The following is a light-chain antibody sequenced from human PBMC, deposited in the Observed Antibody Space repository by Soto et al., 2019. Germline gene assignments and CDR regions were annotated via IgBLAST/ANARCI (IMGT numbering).Light chain of an antibody. J-gene: IGLJ2*01. CDR2: LNSDGSH. CDR1: SGHSTYA. V-gene: IGLV4-69*01. Sequence: QSVLTQSPSASASLGASVKLTCTVSSGHSTYAIAWHQQQPEKGPRYLMKLNSDGSHSKGDGIPDRFSGSSSGAERYLTISSLQSEDEADYYCQTWGTVVFGGGTKLTVL. CDR3: QTWGTVV.